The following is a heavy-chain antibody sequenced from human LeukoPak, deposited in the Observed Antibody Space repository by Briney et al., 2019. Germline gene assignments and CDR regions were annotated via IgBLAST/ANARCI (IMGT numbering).Heavy chain of an antibody. D-gene: IGHD3-3*01. CDR2: IKHSGIS. CDR3: ARGPSYYDFWSGSNCFDP. V-gene: IGHV4-34*01. J-gene: IGHJ5*02. CDR1: GGSFSGYY. Sequence: SETLSLTCAVHGGSFSGYYWTWIRQPPGKGLEWIGAIKHSGISNYNPSLKSRGTISVDTSKNQVALKLSSVPAADRAAYYCARGPSYYDFWSGSNCFDPWGQGTLVTVSS.